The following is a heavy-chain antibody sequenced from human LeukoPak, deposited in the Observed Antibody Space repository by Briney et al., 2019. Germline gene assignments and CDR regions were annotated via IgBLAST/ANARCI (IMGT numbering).Heavy chain of an antibody. V-gene: IGHV3-15*01. CDR1: VFPFRNAW. CDR2: IKDEMDGGAI. Sequence: PGGSLTLSSVASVFPFRNAWVSWVPEAPGKGVKWVGRIKDEMDGGAIDYAAPVKGRFTISRDDTENTLLLKMNSLKSEDTAVYYCTTYYYGSGGHVIWKDYFDNWGQGTLVTVSS. CDR3: TTYYYGSGGHVIWKDYFDN. J-gene: IGHJ4*02. D-gene: IGHD3-10*01.